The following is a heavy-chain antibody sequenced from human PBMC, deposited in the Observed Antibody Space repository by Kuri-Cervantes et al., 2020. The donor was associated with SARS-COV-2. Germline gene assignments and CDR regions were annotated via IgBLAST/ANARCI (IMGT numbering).Heavy chain of an antibody. CDR2: IIPIFGTA. D-gene: IGHD3-3*01. Sequence: SVKVSCKASGGTFSSYAISWVRQAPGQGLEWMGGIIPIFGTANYAQKFQGRVTMTEDTSTDTAYMELSSLRSEDTAVYYCATVRGGGAYYDFWSGYHNGAPFDYWGQGTLVTVSS. V-gene: IGHV1-69*06. J-gene: IGHJ4*02. CDR1: GGTFSSYA. CDR3: ATVRGGGAYYDFWSGYHNGAPFDY.